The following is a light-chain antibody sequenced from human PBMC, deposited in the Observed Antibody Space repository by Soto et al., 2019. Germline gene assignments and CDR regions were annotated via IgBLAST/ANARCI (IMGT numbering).Light chain of an antibody. CDR3: QVWDSSSEVV. CDR2: YDS. J-gene: IGLJ2*01. V-gene: IGLV3-21*04. Sequence: SYELTQPPSVSVAPGKTARITCGGNNIGSKSVHWYQQKPGQAHVLVIYYDSDRPSGIPERFSGSNSGSTATLTISRVEAGDEADYYCQVWDSSSEVVFGGGTKLTVL. CDR1: NIGSKS.